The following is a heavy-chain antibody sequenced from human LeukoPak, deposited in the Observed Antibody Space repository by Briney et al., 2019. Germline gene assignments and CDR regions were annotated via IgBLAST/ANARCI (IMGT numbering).Heavy chain of an antibody. Sequence: GGSLRLSCVASGFSFTSYAMSWVRQAPARGLEWVSSLRGNDDTFYADSVKGRFTLSRDHSRNPVYLQLNSLTVDDTAVYYCAKASWVSAADAVLWGQGTLVTVSS. CDR1: GFSFTSYA. J-gene: IGHJ4*02. D-gene: IGHD3-10*01. V-gene: IGHV3-23*01. CDR3: AKASWVSAADAVL. CDR2: LRGNDDT.